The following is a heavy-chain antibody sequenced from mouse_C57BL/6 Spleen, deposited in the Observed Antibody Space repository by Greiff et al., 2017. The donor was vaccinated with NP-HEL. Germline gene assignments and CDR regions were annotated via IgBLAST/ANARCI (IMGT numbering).Heavy chain of an antibody. J-gene: IGHJ2*01. V-gene: IGHV1-42*01. CDR2: INPSTGGT. D-gene: IGHD1-1*01. CDR3: ARGALRSYFDY. Sequence: EVKVEESGPELVKPGASVKISCKASGFSFTGYYMNWVKQSPEKSLEWIGEINPSTGGTTYNQKFKAKATLTVDKSSSTAYMQLKSLTSEDSAVYYCARGALRSYFDYWGQGTTLTVSS. CDR1: GFSFTGYY.